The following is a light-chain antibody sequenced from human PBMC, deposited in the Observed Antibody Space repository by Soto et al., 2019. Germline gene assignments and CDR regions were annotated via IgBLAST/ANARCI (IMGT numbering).Light chain of an antibody. Sequence: EIVLTQSPGTLSLSPGERATLSCRASQSVSSSLLAWYQQKPGQAPRPLIYGASSRATGIPARFSGSGSGTDFTLTISSLEPEDFAVYYCQQRSNWPPITFGQGTRLEIK. J-gene: IGKJ5*01. V-gene: IGKV3D-20*02. CDR1: QSVSSSL. CDR2: GAS. CDR3: QQRSNWPPIT.